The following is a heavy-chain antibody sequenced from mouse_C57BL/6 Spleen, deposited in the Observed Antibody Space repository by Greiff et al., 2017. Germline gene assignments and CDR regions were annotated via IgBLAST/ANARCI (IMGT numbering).Heavy chain of an antibody. V-gene: IGHV1-55*01. CDR1: GYTFTSYW. J-gene: IGHJ3*01. D-gene: IGHD2-5*01. CDR2: IYPGSGST. CDR3: ARYYSNGFAY. Sequence: VQLQQSGAELVKPGASVKMSCKASGYTFTSYWITWVKQRPGQGLAWIGDIYPGSGSTNYNEKFKSKATLTVDTCSSTAYMQLSRLTAEDSAVYYCARYYSNGFAYWGQGTLVTVSA.